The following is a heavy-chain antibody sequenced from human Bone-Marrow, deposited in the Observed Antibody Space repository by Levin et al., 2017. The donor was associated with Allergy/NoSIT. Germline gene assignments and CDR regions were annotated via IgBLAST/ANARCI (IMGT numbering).Heavy chain of an antibody. V-gene: IGHV1-18*01. CDR3: ARIRGRLGEFSP. CDR1: GDSSRTYD. CDR2: VSGTSGHT. J-gene: IGHJ5*02. D-gene: IGHD3-10*01. Sequence: GASVKVSCKASGDSSRTYDFAWVRQAPGQGLQWMGWVSGTSGHTNYAPELQDRVTMTRDTSTRTAYMELRSLRSDDTAVYYCARIRGRLGEFSPWGQGTLVTVSS.